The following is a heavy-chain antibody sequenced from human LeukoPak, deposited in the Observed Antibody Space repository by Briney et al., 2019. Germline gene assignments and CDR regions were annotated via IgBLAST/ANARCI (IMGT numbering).Heavy chain of an antibody. CDR3: ARDFYDFWSGSIRFDP. Sequence: GGSLRLSCVASGFTFSSYSMNWVRQAPGKGLGWVSSISSSSSYIYYADSVKGRFTISRDNAKNSLYLQLNSLRAEDTAVYYCARDFYDFWSGSIRFDPWGQGTLVTVSS. D-gene: IGHD3-3*01. CDR1: GFTFSSYS. CDR2: ISSSSSYI. V-gene: IGHV3-21*01. J-gene: IGHJ5*02.